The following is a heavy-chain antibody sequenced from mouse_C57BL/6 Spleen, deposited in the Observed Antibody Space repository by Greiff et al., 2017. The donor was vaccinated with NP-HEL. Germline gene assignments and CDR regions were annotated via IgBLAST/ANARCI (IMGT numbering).Heavy chain of an antibody. Sequence: VQLQQPGAELVKPGASVKMSCKASGYTFTSYWITWVKQRPGQGLEWIGDIYPGSGSTNYNEKFKSKATRTVDTSSSTAYMQLSSLTSEDSAVYYCARGDYDVFYWYFDVGHRDHGHRLL. D-gene: IGHD2-4*01. V-gene: IGHV1-55*01. CDR3: ARGDYDVFYWYFDV. CDR1: GYTFTSYW. J-gene: IGHJ1*03. CDR2: IYPGSGST.